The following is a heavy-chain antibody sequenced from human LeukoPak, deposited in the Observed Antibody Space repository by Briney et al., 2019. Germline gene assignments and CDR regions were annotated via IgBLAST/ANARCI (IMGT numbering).Heavy chain of an antibody. Sequence: GGSLRLSCAASGFTFSNYGMSWVRQAPGKGLEWVSSISRSGGSTHYADSVKGRFVISRDTSKNTLHPQMNSLTAGDTAVYYCARRGAGLDAFDLWGQGTVVTVSS. V-gene: IGHV3-23*01. D-gene: IGHD3/OR15-3a*01. CDR1: GFTFSNYG. CDR2: ISRSGGST. CDR3: ARRGAGLDAFDL. J-gene: IGHJ3*01.